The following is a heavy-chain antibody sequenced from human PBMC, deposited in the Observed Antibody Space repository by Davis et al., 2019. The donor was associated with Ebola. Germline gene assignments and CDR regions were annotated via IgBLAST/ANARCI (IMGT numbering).Heavy chain of an antibody. CDR1: GYTLTSYG. CDR2: IGAYNGNT. V-gene: IGHV1-18*01. J-gene: IGHJ6*02. Sequence: AASVKVSCKAPGYTLTSYGISWVRQAPGRGLEWMGWIGAYNGNTNYAQKLQRRVTMTTDTSTSTAYMELRSLRSDHTAVYYCAREGDYYDSSGPTGYYYGMDVWGQGTTVTVSS. D-gene: IGHD3-22*01. CDR3: AREGDYYDSSGPTGYYYGMDV.